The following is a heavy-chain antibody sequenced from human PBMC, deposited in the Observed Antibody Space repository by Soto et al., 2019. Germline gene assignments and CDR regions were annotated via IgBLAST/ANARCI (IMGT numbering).Heavy chain of an antibody. Sequence: GVSLRLSCAASGFLLSSNGVHWVRQAPGKGLEWVAVVSYDGSKEYYADSVKGRFTISRDTSRNTLYLQMNSLRTEDTAVYYCEREAPRYPRPQTWLDPWGHGSL. CDR2: VSYDGSKE. J-gene: IGHJ5*02. D-gene: IGHD1-1*01. CDR3: EREAPRYPRPQTWLDP. CDR1: GFLLSSNG. V-gene: IGHV3-30*03.